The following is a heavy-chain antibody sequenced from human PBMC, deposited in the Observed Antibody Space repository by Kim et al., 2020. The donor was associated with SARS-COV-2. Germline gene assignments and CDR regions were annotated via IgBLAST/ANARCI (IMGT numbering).Heavy chain of an antibody. V-gene: IGHV3-30*18. J-gene: IGHJ4*02. Sequence: GGSLRLSCAASGFTFSSYGMHWVRQAPGKGLEWVAVISYDGSNKYYADSVKGRFTISRDNSKNTLYLQMNSLRAEDTAVYYCAKDQGSLHKQKIVGWELLSVGDYWGQGTLVTVSS. CDR3: AKDQGSLHKQKIVGWELLSVGDY. D-gene: IGHD1-26*01. CDR2: ISYDGSNK. CDR1: GFTFSSYG.